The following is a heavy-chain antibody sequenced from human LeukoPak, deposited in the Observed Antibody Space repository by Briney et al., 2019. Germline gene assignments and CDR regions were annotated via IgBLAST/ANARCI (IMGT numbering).Heavy chain of an antibody. J-gene: IGHJ5*02. CDR1: GYTFTGYY. Sequence: ASVKVSCKASGYTFTGYYMHWMRQAPGQGLEWMGWINPNSGGTNYAQKFQGRVTMTGDTSISTAYMELSRLRSDDTAVYYCARDSRYCSGGSCFFWFDPWGQGTLVTVSS. CDR3: ARDSRYCSGGSCFFWFDP. V-gene: IGHV1-2*02. D-gene: IGHD2-15*01. CDR2: INPNSGGT.